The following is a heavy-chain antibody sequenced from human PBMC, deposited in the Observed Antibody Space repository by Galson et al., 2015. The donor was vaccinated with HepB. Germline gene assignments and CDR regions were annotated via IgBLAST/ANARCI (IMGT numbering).Heavy chain of an antibody. J-gene: IGHJ4*02. Sequence: SLRLSCAASGFTVSGNYMGWVRQAPGKGLEWVSVIDTGGDTFYPDSVRGRFTISRDNSKNTVYLQMNSLRVEDTAVYYCAKGFINYGSTFDCWGQGTLVTVSS. V-gene: IGHV3-53*01. CDR1: GFTVSGNY. D-gene: IGHD4-11*01. CDR2: IDTGGDT. CDR3: AKGFINYGSTFDC.